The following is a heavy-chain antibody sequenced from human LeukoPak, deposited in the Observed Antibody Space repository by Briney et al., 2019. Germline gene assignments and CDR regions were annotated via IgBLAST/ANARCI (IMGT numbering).Heavy chain of an antibody. D-gene: IGHD3-22*01. V-gene: IGHV4-39*01. CDR3: ARHLSGWMIVVVMIGY. J-gene: IGHJ4*02. CDR2: IYYSGST. CDR1: GGSISSSSYY. Sequence: PSKTLSLICSVSGGSISSSSYYWGWIRQPPGKGLEWIGSIYYSGSTYYNPSLKSRVTISVDTSKNQFSLKLSSVTAADTAVYYCARHLSGWMIVVVMIGYWGQGTLVTVSS.